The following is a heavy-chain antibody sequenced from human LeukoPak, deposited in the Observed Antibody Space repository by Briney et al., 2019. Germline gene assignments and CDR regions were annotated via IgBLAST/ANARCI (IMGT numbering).Heavy chain of an antibody. D-gene: IGHD5-18*01. CDR1: GYTFTSYD. CDR2: MNPNSGNT. Sequence: ASVKVPCKASGYTFTSYDINWVRQATGQGLEWMGWMNPNSGNTGYAQKFQGRVTMTRNTSISTAYMELSSLRSEDTAVYYCARRRGYSYGTFDYWGQGTLVTVSS. V-gene: IGHV1-8*01. J-gene: IGHJ4*02. CDR3: ARRRGYSYGTFDY.